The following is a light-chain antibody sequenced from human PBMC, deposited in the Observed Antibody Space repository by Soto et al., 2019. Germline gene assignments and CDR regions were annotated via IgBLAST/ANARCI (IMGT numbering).Light chain of an antibody. CDR2: EVT. Sequence: QSVLTQPPSASGSPGQSVTISCTGTSSDVGGYRYVSWYQQHPGKAPKLMIYEVTERPSGVPDRFSGSKSGNTASLTVSGLQAEDEADYYCSSYADSNNLVFGGGTKVTVL. J-gene: IGLJ2*01. V-gene: IGLV2-8*01. CDR3: SSYADSNNLV. CDR1: SSDVGGYRY.